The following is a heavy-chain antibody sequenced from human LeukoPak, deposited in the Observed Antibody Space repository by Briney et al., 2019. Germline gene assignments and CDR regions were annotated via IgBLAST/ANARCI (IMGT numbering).Heavy chain of an antibody. D-gene: IGHD3-16*02. V-gene: IGHV3-21*01. CDR3: ARDSYSYDYVWGSYRYYPFDY. J-gene: IGHJ4*02. Sequence: GGSLRLSCAASGFTFSSYSMNWVRQAPGKGLEWVSSISSSSNYIYYADSVKGRFTISRDNAKNSLYLQMNSLRAEDTAVYNCARDSYSYDYVWGSYRYYPFDYWGQGTLVTVSS. CDR2: ISSSSNYI. CDR1: GFTFSSYS.